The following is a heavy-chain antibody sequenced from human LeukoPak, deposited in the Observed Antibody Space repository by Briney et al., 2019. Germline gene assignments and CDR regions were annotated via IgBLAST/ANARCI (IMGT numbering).Heavy chain of an antibody. Sequence: GGSLRLSCTVSGFSFSSYAMNWVRQAPGKGLEWLSSIRNSGTDTYYPDSVRGRFTISRDNSKYALYLQMNSLRAEDTAVYYCAKDVDEYCSSTSCYKDYWGQGTLVTVSS. CDR2: IRNSGTDT. CDR1: GFSFSSYA. D-gene: IGHD2-2*02. V-gene: IGHV3-23*01. CDR3: AKDVDEYCSSTSCYKDY. J-gene: IGHJ4*02.